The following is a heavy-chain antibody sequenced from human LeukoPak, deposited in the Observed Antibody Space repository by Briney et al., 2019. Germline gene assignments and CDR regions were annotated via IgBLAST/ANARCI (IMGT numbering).Heavy chain of an antibody. CDR3: AREGGDYGDYDDYYYYLDV. CDR1: GYTFANYA. CDR2: ININTGNP. J-gene: IGHJ6*03. V-gene: IGHV7-4-1*02. Sequence: GASVKVSCKASGYTFANYAINWVRQAPGQGLEWMGWININTGNPTYAQGFTGRFVFSLDTSVSTAYLQISSLKAEDTAVYYCAREGGDYGDYDDYYYYLDVWGKGTTVTVSS. D-gene: IGHD4-17*01.